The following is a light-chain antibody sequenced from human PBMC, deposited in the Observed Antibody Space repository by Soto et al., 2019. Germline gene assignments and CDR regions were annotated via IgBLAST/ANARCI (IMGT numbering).Light chain of an antibody. Sequence: QSALTQPASVSGSPGQSITISCTGTSSDVGGYNYVSWYQQHPGKAPKLMIYEVSNRPSGVSNRFSGSNSGNTASLTISGLQAEDEADYYCSSYTRSSTRVFGTGTKLTVL. CDR3: SSYTRSSTRV. V-gene: IGLV2-14*01. J-gene: IGLJ1*01. CDR1: SSDVGGYNY. CDR2: EVS.